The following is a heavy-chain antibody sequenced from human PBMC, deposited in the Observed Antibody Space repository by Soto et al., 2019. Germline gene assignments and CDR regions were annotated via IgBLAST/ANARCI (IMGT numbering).Heavy chain of an antibody. V-gene: IGHV1-69*12. CDR3: AARDSYDSIGYLPH. J-gene: IGHJ4*02. D-gene: IGHD3-22*01. CDR1: GGTFSSYS. Sequence: QVQLVQSGAAMKKPGSSVKVSCKASGGTFSSYSISWVRQAPGQGLEWMGGIIPFFGTVDYAQKFQGRVTITAHESTTTAYMELRSLRSEDTALYYCAARDSYDSIGYLPHWSQGTLVTVSS. CDR2: IIPFFGTV.